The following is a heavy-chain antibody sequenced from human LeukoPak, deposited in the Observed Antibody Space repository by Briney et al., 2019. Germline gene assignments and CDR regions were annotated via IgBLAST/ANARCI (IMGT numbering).Heavy chain of an antibody. D-gene: IGHD6-6*01. V-gene: IGHV4-59*08. CDR2: IYYSGST. J-gene: IGHJ6*03. CDR1: GGPISSYY. CDR3: ARHSSSSHFYYYYMDI. Sequence: SETLSLTCTVSGGPISSYYWSWIRQPPGKGLEWIGYIYYSGSTNYNPSLKSRVTISVDTSKNQFSLKLSSVTAADTAVYYCARHSSSSHFYYYYMDIWGTGTTVIVSS.